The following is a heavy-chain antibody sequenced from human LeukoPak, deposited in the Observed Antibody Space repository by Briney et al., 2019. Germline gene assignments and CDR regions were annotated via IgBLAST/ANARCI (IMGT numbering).Heavy chain of an antibody. CDR2: IYYSGST. CDR1: GGSISSGDYY. CDR3: ARLGIYGDYSLDY. V-gene: IGHV4-30-4*01. J-gene: IGHJ4*02. D-gene: IGHD4-17*01. Sequence: SETLSLTCTVSGGSISSGDYYWSWIRQPPGKGLEWIGYIYYSGSTYYNPSLKSRVTISVDTSKNQFSLKLSSVTAADTAVYYCARLGIYGDYSLDYWGQGTLVTVSS.